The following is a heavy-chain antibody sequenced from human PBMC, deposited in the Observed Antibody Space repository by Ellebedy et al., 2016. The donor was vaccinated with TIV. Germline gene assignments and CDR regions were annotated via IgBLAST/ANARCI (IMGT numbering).Heavy chain of an antibody. Sequence: GGSLRLSCAASGFTVSSNYMSWVRQAPGKGLEWVSGISWNSGSIGYADSVKGRFTISRDNAKNSLYLQMNSLRAEDTAVYYCARGPTGVSRAFDIWGQGTMVTVSS. V-gene: IGHV3-9*01. CDR2: ISWNSGSI. J-gene: IGHJ3*02. CDR1: GFTVSSNY. CDR3: ARGPTGVSRAFDI.